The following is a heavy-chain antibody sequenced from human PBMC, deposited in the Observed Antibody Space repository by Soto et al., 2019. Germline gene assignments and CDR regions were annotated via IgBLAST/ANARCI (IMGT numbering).Heavy chain of an antibody. Sequence: QVHLVQSGAEVKKPGASMKVSCKTSGYTFTNFDVNWVRQAAGQGLEWMGWMSPNSENKGYAQKFQGRVSMTRDTTMTTAYMELSSLRSEDTAVYYCAKGFGSRWNTGRYNGCDFWGQGTLVTVSS. CDR2: MSPNSENK. D-gene: IGHD6-13*01. CDR3: AKGFGSRWNTGRYNGCDF. J-gene: IGHJ4*02. V-gene: IGHV1-8*01. CDR1: GYTFTNFD.